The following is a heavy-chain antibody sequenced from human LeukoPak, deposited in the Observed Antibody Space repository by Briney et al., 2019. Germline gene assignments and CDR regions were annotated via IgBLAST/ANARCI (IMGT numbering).Heavy chain of an antibody. CDR2: ISSSSSYI. Sequence: GGSLRLSCAASGFTFSSYSMNWVRQAPGKGLEWVSSISSSSSYIYYADSVKGRFTISRDNANNSLYLQMTSLRAEDTAVYFCARRTPGYCSGGNCYAFQHWGQGTLVTVSS. CDR1: GFTFSSYS. D-gene: IGHD2-15*01. J-gene: IGHJ1*01. CDR3: ARRTPGYCSGGNCYAFQH. V-gene: IGHV3-21*01.